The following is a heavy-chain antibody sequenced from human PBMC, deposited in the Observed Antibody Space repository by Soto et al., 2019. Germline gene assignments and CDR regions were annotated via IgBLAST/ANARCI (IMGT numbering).Heavy chain of an antibody. CDR3: ARGHWNSHHDY. D-gene: IGHD1-7*01. V-gene: IGHV4-34*01. Sequence: KTSETLSLTCAVYGGSFSGYYWSWIRQPPGKGLEWIGEINHSGSTNYNPSLKSRVTISVDTSKNQFSLKLSSVTAADTAVYYCARGHWNSHHDYWGQGTLVTVSS. CDR1: GGSFSGYY. CDR2: INHSGST. J-gene: IGHJ4*02.